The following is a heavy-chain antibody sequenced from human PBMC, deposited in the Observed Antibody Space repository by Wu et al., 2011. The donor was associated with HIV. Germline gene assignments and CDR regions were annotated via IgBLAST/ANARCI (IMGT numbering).Heavy chain of an antibody. CDR1: GHTLTNYY. Sequence: QVQLVQSGAEVREPGASVKISCQTFGHTLTNYYVHWVRQAPGQGLQWMGIIDPSATYTDYAQKFQGRLTLSRDTSTSTVFMELSGLTSEDTAVYFCARPPRRSGSFTIPSYFQFWGQGTLITVSS. V-gene: IGHV1-46*01. CDR2: IDPSATYT. CDR3: ARPPRRSGSFTIPSYFQF. D-gene: IGHD1-26*01. J-gene: IGHJ4*02.